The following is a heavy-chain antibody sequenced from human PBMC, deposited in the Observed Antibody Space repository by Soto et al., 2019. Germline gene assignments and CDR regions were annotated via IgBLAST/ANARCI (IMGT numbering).Heavy chain of an antibody. CDR1: GGSVSSRFYY. Sequence: SETLSLTCTVSGGSVSSRFYYYNWIRQPPGKGLEWIGYIYNSVTTNYNSSLESRVTISVDTSKNKFSLKLSSVTAADTAVYYCARNSDFWSGYYYYYYGMDVWGQGTTVTVSS. D-gene: IGHD3-3*01. CDR2: IYNSVTT. J-gene: IGHJ6*02. CDR3: ARNSDFWSGYYYYYYGMDV. V-gene: IGHV4-61*01.